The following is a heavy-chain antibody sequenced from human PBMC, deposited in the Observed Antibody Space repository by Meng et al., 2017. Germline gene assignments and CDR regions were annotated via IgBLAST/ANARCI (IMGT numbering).Heavy chain of an antibody. Sequence: GESLKISCAASGFTFNTYAMGWVRQAPGKGLEWVSTINGGGGSTYYADSVKGRFTMSRDNSKNTLYLEMNSLRAEDTAVYYCARKITVVTPTDYWGQGTLVTVSS. CDR1: GFTFNTYA. CDR3: ARKITVVTPTDY. V-gene: IGHV3-23*01. D-gene: IGHD4-23*01. J-gene: IGHJ4*02. CDR2: INGGGGST.